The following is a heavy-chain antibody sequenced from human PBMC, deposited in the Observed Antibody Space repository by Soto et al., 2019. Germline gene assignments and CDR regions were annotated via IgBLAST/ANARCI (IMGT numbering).Heavy chain of an antibody. V-gene: IGHV3-11*05. Sequence: GGSLRLSCAVSGLTFSDYYMTWIRQAPGKGLEWVSYISSSTSHTNYADSVKGRFTISRDNAKNSLFLQMNSLRAEDTAVYYCARGRGAAADYFDFWGQGTLVTVSS. J-gene: IGHJ4*02. CDR1: GLTFSDYY. CDR2: ISSSTSHT. D-gene: IGHD6-13*01. CDR3: ARGRGAAADYFDF.